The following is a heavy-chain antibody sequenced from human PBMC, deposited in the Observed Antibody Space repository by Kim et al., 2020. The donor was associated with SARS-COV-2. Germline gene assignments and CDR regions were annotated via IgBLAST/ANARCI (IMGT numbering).Heavy chain of an antibody. J-gene: IGHJ4*02. CDR2: MNPNSGNT. Sequence: ASVKVSCKASGYTFTSYDINWVRQATGQGLEWMGWMNPNSGNTGYAQKFQGRVTMTRNTSISTAYMELSSLRSEDTAVYYCARGDIRLLWFGELRGEFDYWGQGTLVTVSS. V-gene: IGHV1-8*01. CDR1: GYTFTSYD. D-gene: IGHD3-10*01. CDR3: ARGDIRLLWFGELRGEFDY.